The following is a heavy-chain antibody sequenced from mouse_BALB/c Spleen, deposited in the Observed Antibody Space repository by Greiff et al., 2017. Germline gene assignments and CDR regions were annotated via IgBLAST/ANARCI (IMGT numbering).Heavy chain of an antibody. V-gene: IGHV5-12-1*01. D-gene: IGHD1-2*01. CDR2: ISSGGGST. J-gene: IGHJ4*01. CDR1: GFAFSSYD. CDR3: ARHYYGQYAMDY. Sequence: EVQLVESGGGLVKPGGSLKLSCAASGFAFSSYDMSWVRQTPEKRLEWVAYISSGGGSTYYPDTVKGRFTISRDNAKNTLYLQMSSLKSEDTAMYYCARHYYGQYAMDYWGQGTSVTVSS.